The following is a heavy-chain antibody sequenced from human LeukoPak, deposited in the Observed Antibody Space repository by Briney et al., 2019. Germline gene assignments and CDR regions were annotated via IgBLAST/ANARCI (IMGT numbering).Heavy chain of an antibody. CDR2: IYPGDSDT. D-gene: IGHD6-13*01. Sequence: ESLKISCKGAGYSFTSYWIGWVRQMPGKGLEWMGIIYPGDSDTRYSPSFQGQVTISADKSISTAYLQWSSLKASDTAMYYCARRGPAAGTDYYYYGMDVWGQGTTVTVSS. V-gene: IGHV5-51*01. CDR1: GYSFTSYW. J-gene: IGHJ6*02. CDR3: ARRGPAAGTDYYYYGMDV.